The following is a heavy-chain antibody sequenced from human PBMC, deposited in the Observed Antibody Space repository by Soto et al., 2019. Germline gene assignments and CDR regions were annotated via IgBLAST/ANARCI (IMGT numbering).Heavy chain of an antibody. CDR1: GFTFSSYS. CDR3: ARDGRWLQYYYYYGMDV. V-gene: IGHV3-21*01. D-gene: IGHD5-12*01. Sequence: EVQLVESGGGLVKPGGSLRLSCAASGFTFSSYSMNWVRQAPGKGLEWVSSISSSSSYIYYADSVKGRFTTSRDNATNSLYLQMNSLRAEDTAVYYCARDGRWLQYYYYYGMDVWGQGTTVTVSS. J-gene: IGHJ6*02. CDR2: ISSSSSYI.